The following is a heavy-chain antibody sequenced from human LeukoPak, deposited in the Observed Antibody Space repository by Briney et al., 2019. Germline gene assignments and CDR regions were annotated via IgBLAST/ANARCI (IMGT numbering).Heavy chain of an antibody. D-gene: IGHD6-6*01. CDR3: ARERYASSSSDY. J-gene: IGHJ4*02. Sequence: ASVKVSCNASGYTFPSYAISWVRQAPGQGLEWMGWISAYNGNTNYAQKFQGRVTMTTDTSTSTAYMELRSLASDDTAVYYCARERYASSSSDYWGQGTLVTVSS. V-gene: IGHV1-18*01. CDR1: GYTFPSYA. CDR2: ISAYNGNT.